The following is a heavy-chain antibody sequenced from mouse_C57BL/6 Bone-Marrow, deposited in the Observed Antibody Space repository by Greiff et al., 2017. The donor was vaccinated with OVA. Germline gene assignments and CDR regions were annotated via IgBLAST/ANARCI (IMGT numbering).Heavy chain of an antibody. Sequence: VKLQQSGAELVRPGASVKLSCKASGYTFTDYYINWVKQRPGQGLEWIARIYPGSGNTYYNEKFKGKATLTAEKSSSTAYMQLSSLTSEDSAVYFCARKKVLDYWGQGTTLTVSS. CDR2: IYPGSGNT. D-gene: IGHD2-14*01. CDR3: ARKKVLDY. J-gene: IGHJ2*01. V-gene: IGHV1-76*01. CDR1: GYTFTDYY.